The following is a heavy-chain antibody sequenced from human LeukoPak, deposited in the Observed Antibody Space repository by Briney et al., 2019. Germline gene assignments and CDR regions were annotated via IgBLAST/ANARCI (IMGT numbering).Heavy chain of an antibody. V-gene: IGHV1-2*02. J-gene: IGHJ5*02. D-gene: IGHD3-3*01. CDR3: AREEFTIFGVVIGWFDP. CDR2: INPNSGGT. Sequence: ASVKVSCKASGYTFTGYYMHWVRQAPGQGLEWMGWINPNSGGTNYAQKFQGRVTMTRDTSISTAYMELSRLRSDDTAVYYCAREEFTIFGVVIGWFDPWGQGTLVTVSS. CDR1: GYTFTGYY.